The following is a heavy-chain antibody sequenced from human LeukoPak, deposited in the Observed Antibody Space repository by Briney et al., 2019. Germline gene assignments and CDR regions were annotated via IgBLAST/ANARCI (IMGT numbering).Heavy chain of an antibody. CDR1: GFTFSSYG. V-gene: IGHV3-23*01. CDR2: ISGSGGST. Sequence: PGGSLRLSCAASGFTFSSYGMSWVRQAPGKGLEWVSAISGSGGSTYYADSVKGRFTISRDNSKNTLYLQMNSLRAEDTAVYYCAKDQPYYGSGSSDFDYWGQGTLVTVSS. CDR3: AKDQPYYGSGSSDFDY. D-gene: IGHD3-10*01. J-gene: IGHJ4*02.